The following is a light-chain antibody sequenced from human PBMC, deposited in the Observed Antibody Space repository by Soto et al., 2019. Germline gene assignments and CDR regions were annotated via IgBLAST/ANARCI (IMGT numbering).Light chain of an antibody. CDR2: GAS. CDR3: QQYNNWPLT. J-gene: IGKJ5*01. Sequence: IVRTQSPATMSVSPGERATLSCRASQSVSSNLAWYQQKPGQAPRLLISGASTRATGVPARFSGSVSGAECTLTITSLKYEDGAVYCCQQYNNWPLTFGPGTRLEIK. CDR1: QSVSSN. V-gene: IGKV3D-15*01.